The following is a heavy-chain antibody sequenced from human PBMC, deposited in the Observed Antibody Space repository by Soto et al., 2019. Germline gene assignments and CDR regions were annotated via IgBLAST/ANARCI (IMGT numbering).Heavy chain of an antibody. J-gene: IGHJ4*02. D-gene: IGHD4-17*01. Sequence: PSETLSLTCTVSGGSVTNSSYYWGWIRQSPGKGLEWIGSVYYRGRSYSKSSVKSRVTISVDTSKNRFSLSLNSVTASDTAVYFCVSQRTTVLTQAYFDYWGPGALVTVSP. CDR1: GGSVTNSSYY. CDR2: VYYRGRS. CDR3: VSQRTTVLTQAYFDY. V-gene: IGHV4-39*01.